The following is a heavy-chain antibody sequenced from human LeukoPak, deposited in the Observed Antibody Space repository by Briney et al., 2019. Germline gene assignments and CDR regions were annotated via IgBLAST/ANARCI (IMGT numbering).Heavy chain of an antibody. V-gene: IGHV3-20*04. D-gene: IGHD1-26*01. J-gene: IGHJ4*02. CDR2: INWNGGGT. Sequence: GGSLRLSCAASGFTFDDYGMSWVRQAPGTGLEWVSGINWNGGGTGYVDSVKGRVTISRDKAKNALYLQMNSLRAEDTAMYYCVRDLRTGSYGNYFDHWGQGTLVTVSS. CDR1: GFTFDDYG. CDR3: VRDLRTGSYGNYFDH.